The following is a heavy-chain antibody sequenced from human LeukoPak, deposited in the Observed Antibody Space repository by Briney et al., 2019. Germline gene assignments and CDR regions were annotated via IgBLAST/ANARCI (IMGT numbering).Heavy chain of an antibody. Sequence: PGGSLRLSCAASGFTFSSYAMSWARQAPGKGLEWVSAISGSGGSTYYADSVKGRFTISRDNSKNTLYLQMNSLRAEDTAVYYCAKVEDYYGSGSYAHWGQGTLVTVSS. CDR3: AKVEDYYGSGSYAH. CDR2: ISGSGGST. D-gene: IGHD3-10*01. V-gene: IGHV3-23*01. J-gene: IGHJ4*02. CDR1: GFTFSSYA.